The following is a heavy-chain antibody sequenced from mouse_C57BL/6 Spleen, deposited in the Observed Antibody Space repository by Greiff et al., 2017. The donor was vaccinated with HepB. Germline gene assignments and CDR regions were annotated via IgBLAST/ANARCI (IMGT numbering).Heavy chain of an antibody. J-gene: IGHJ3*01. CDR1: GYSITSGYY. V-gene: IGHV3-6*01. CDR3: ARDRREGFAY. Sequence: EESGPGLVKPSQSLSLTCSVTGYSITSGYYWNWIRQFPGNKLEWMGYISYDGSNNYNPSLKNRISITRDTSKNQFFLKLNSVTTEDTATYYCARDRREGFAYWGQGTLVTVSA. CDR2: ISYDGSN.